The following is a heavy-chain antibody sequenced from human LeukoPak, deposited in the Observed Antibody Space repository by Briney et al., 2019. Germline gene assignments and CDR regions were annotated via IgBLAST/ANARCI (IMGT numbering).Heavy chain of an antibody. CDR1: GGTFSSYA. V-gene: IGHV1-69*13. CDR2: FIPIFGTA. D-gene: IGHD2-2*01. CDR3: ARGVVPAARPVYYFDY. Sequence: SVKVSCKASGGTFSSYAISWVRQAPGHGLDWMGGFIPIFGTANYARKFQGRVTIAADESTSTAYMELSSLRSEDTAVYYCARGVVPAARPVYYFDYWGQGTLVTVSS. J-gene: IGHJ4*02.